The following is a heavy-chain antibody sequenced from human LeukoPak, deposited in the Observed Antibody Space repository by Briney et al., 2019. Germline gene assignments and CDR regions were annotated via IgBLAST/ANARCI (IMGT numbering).Heavy chain of an antibody. D-gene: IGHD2-15*01. Sequence: GESLNISCKGSGCKFTTDYIGWVRQMPGKGLEWMGIIYPDDSETKYSPSFKGQVTMSVDKSITTAFLQWSSLKASDTAMYYCARQAYATRFDAFDIWGQGTMVTVSS. CDR3: ARQAYATRFDAFDI. V-gene: IGHV5-51*01. J-gene: IGHJ3*02. CDR1: GCKFTTDY. CDR2: IYPDDSET.